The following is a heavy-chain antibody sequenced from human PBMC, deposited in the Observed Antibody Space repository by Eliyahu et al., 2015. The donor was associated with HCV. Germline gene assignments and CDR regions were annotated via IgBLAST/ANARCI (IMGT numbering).Heavy chain of an antibody. D-gene: IGHD2-15*01. CDR3: ARQGYRACSGGSCYGNWFDP. CDR2: IYYSGST. Sequence: QLQLQESGPGLVKPSETLSLTCTVSGGSISSSSYYWGWIRQPPGKGLEWIGSIYYSGSTYYNPSLKSRVTISVDTSKNQFSLKLSSVTAADTAVYYCARQGYRACSGGSCYGNWFDPWGQGTLVTVSS. V-gene: IGHV4-39*01. CDR1: GGSISSSSYY. J-gene: IGHJ5*02.